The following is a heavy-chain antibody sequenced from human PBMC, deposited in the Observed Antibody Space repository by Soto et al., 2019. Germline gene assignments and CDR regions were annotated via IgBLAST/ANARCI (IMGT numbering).Heavy chain of an antibody. CDR1: GYTFTSYG. CDR2: ISAYNGNT. Sequence: ASVKVSCKASGYTFTSYGISWVRQAPGQGLEWMGWISAYNGNTNYAQKLQGRVTMTTDTSTSTAYMELRSLRSDDTAVYYCARDSAITFGGVIRDYWGQGTLVTVSS. CDR3: ARDSAITFGGVIRDY. V-gene: IGHV1-18*01. D-gene: IGHD3-16*01. J-gene: IGHJ4*02.